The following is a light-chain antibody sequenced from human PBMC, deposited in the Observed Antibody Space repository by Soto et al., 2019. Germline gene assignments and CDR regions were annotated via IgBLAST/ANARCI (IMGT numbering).Light chain of an antibody. J-gene: IGLJ1*01. CDR3: RSRTSSITSV. CDR1: ISDVGGYNY. V-gene: IGLV2-14*01. CDR2: EVS. Sequence: QSPLKLPASVSGSPGQLIPIPCTATISDVGGYNYVSWYQQHPGKAPKLMIYEVSNRPSGISSRFSGSKSGNTASLTISGLQAEDEADYYCRSRTSSITSVFGTGTKVTVL.